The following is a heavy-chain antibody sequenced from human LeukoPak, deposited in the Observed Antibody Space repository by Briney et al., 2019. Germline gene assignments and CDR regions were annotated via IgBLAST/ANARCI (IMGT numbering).Heavy chain of an antibody. CDR1: GFTVSSNY. Sequence: PGGSLRLSCAASGFTVSSNYMTWVRQAPGKGLEWGSVIYSGGRTYYTDSVKGRFTISKHNSKNTLYLQMNSLRPEDTAVYYCARGWQQQQEIDYWGQGTLVTVSS. D-gene: IGHD6-13*01. J-gene: IGHJ4*02. CDR3: ARGWQQQQEIDY. CDR2: IYSGGRT. V-gene: IGHV3-53*04.